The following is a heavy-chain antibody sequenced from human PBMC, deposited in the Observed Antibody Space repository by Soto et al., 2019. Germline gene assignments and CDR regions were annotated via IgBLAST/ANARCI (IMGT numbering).Heavy chain of an antibody. Sequence: PGGSLRLSCAASGFTPSRHTMNWVRQAPGKGLEWVSFIGSRTSDIYYADSVKGRFTISRDNAKNSLYLDLTTLRAEDTAVYFCVRDYYDTSGYPNTFDMWGQGTMVTVSS. CDR3: VRDYYDTSGYPNTFDM. V-gene: IGHV3-21*01. J-gene: IGHJ3*02. CDR2: IGSRTSDI. CDR1: GFTPSRHT. D-gene: IGHD3-22*01.